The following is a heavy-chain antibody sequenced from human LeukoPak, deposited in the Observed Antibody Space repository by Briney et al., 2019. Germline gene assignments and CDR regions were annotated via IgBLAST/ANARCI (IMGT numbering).Heavy chain of an antibody. Sequence: PSETLSLTCTVSGGSVSSYYWTWIRQPPGKGLEWLGYIYYSGSTNYNPSLKSRVTISVDTSKNQFSLKLSSVTAVDTAVYYCASLRGYSGYDPFDYWGQGALVTVSS. CDR3: ASLRGYSGYDPFDY. J-gene: IGHJ4*02. CDR1: GGSVSSYY. V-gene: IGHV4-59*08. CDR2: IYYSGST. D-gene: IGHD5-12*01.